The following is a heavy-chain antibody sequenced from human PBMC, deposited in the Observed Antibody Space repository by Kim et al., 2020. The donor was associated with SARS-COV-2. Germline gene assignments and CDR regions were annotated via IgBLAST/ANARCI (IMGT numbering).Heavy chain of an antibody. D-gene: IGHD3-16*01. Sequence: GGSLRLSCVASGFTFSSYGMHWVRQAPGKGLVWVSRVNRDGSSTSYADSVKGRFTISRDNARNTLYLQMNSLRAEDTAVYYCARLSTGYVWDKFDYWGQGTLVTVSS. CDR3: ARLSTGYVWDKFDY. CDR2: VNRDGSST. CDR1: GFTFSSYG. J-gene: IGHJ4*02. V-gene: IGHV3-74*01.